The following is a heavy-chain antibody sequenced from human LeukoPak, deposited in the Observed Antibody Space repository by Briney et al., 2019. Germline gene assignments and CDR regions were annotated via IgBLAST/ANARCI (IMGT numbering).Heavy chain of an antibody. Sequence: SETLSLTRTVSGGSISSYYWSWIRQPPGKGLEWIGYIYYSGSTNYNPSLKSRVTISVDTSKNQFSLKLSSVTAADTAVYYCARVLVDYYYYMDVWGKGTTVTVSS. V-gene: IGHV4-59*01. D-gene: IGHD1-26*01. CDR1: GGSISSYY. CDR3: ARVLVDYYYYMDV. CDR2: IYYSGST. J-gene: IGHJ6*03.